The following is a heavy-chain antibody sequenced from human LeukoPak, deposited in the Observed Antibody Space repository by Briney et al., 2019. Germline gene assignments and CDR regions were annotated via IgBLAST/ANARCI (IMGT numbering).Heavy chain of an antibody. D-gene: IGHD5-24*01. V-gene: IGHV3-9*01. CDR1: GFTFDDYA. J-gene: IGHJ4*02. CDR2: ISWNSGSI. CDR3: AKDSRDGYNYVGTFDY. Sequence: GGSLRPSCAASGFTFDDYAVHWVRQAPGKGLEWVSGISWNSGSIGYADSVKGRFTISRDNAKNSLYLQMNSLRAEDTALYYCAKDSRDGYNYVGTFDYWGQGTLVTVSS.